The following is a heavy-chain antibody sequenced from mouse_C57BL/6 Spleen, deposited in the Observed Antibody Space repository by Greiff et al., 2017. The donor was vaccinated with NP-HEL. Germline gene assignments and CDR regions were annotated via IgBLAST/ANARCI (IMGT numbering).Heavy chain of an antibody. CDR1: GFNIKNTY. D-gene: IGHD2-5*01. CDR2: IDPANGNT. Sequence: VQLQQSVAELVRPGASVKLSCTASGFNIKNTYMHWVKQRPEQGLEWIGRIDPANGNTKYAPKFQGKATITAYTSANTTFLQLSSLTSAETAIYYCALYYSNYPWFAYWGQGTLVTVSA. CDR3: ALYYSNYPWFAY. J-gene: IGHJ3*01. V-gene: IGHV14-3*01.